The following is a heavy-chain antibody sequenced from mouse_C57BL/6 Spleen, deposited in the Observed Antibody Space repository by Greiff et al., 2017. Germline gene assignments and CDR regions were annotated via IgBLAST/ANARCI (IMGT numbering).Heavy chain of an antibody. CDR3: ARGDTTVVARYFDV. V-gene: IGHV3-6*01. J-gene: IGHJ1*03. Sequence: DVQLQESGPGLVKPSQSLSLTCSVTGYSITSGYYWNWIRQFPGNKLEWMGYISYDGSNNYNPSLKNRISITRDTSKNQFFLKLNSVTTEDTATYYCARGDTTVVARYFDVWGTGTTVTVSS. CDR1: GYSITSGYY. CDR2: ISYDGSN. D-gene: IGHD1-1*01.